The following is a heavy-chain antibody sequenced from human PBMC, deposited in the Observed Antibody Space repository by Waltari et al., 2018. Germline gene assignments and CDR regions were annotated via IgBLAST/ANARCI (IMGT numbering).Heavy chain of an antibody. CDR1: SSYS. V-gene: IGHV3-21*01. CDR3: ASQYSSSWYGPFDI. J-gene: IGHJ3*02. D-gene: IGHD6-13*01. CDR2: ISSSSSYI. Sequence: SSYSMNWVRQAPGKGLEWVSSISSSSSYIYYADSVKGRFTISRDNAKNSLYLQMNSLRAEDTAVYYCASQYSSSWYGPFDIWGQGTMVTVSS.